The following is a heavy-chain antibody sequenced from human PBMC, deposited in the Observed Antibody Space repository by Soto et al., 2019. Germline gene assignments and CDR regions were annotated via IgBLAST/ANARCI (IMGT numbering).Heavy chain of an antibody. CDR2: IIPIFGTA. CDR3: ARAVITGSYYYGMDV. D-gene: IGHD1-20*01. Sequence: GASVKVSCKASGGTFSSYAISWVRQATGQGLEWMGGIIPIFGTANYAQRFQGRVTITADKSTSTAYMELSSLRSEDTAVYYCARAVITGSYYYGMDVWGQGTTVTVSS. J-gene: IGHJ6*02. CDR1: GGTFSSYA. V-gene: IGHV1-69*06.